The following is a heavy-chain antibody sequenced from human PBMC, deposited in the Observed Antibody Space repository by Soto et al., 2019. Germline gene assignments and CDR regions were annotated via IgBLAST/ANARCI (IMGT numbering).Heavy chain of an antibody. D-gene: IGHD1-20*01. Sequence: SETLSLTCTVSGDTSTSYYWGWSRQTPGKGLEWVWSSYYSGTSYFNPALKGRVTISVDTSTNQFSLRLTSVTAADTAVYYCTRRYNWNDYYFDPWGQGTLVTVSS. J-gene: IGHJ5*02. CDR2: SYYSGTS. V-gene: IGHV4-39*01. CDR1: GDTSTSYY. CDR3: TRRYNWNDYYFDP.